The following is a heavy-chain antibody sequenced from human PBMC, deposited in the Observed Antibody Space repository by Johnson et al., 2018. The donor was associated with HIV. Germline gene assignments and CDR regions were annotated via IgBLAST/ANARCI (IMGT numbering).Heavy chain of an antibody. Sequence: GLEWAAVISFDGSDKYYADSVKGRFTISRDNSKNTLYLEMNSLRAEDTAVYYCARDGTSRGGAFDIWGQGTMVTVSS. D-gene: IGHD6-13*01. CDR3: ARDGTSRGGAFDI. CDR2: ISFDGSDK. V-gene: IGHV3-30-3*01. J-gene: IGHJ3*02.